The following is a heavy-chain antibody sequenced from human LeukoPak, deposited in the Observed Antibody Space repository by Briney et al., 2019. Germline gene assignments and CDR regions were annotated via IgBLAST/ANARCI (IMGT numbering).Heavy chain of an antibody. V-gene: IGHV3-30*03. CDR3: TTFDM. Sequence: PERSLRLSCAASGFTSTDYGIHWVRQAPGKGLEWVAVISYDGRNKNYADSVKGRFTISRDDSKNTLYLQMNSLRVDDTALYYCTTFDMWGQGTMVTVSS. CDR2: ISYDGRNK. CDR1: GFTSTDYG. J-gene: IGHJ3*02.